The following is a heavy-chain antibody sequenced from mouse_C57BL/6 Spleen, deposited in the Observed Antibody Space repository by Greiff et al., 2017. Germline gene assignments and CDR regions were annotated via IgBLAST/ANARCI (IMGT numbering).Heavy chain of an antibody. CDR3: TRWGLLFDV. V-gene: IGHV1-15*01. D-gene: IGHD1-1*01. Sequence: VQRVESGAELVRPGASVTLSCKASGYTFPDYEMHWVKQTPVHGLEWIGAMDPETGGTAYNQKCKGKAILTADKSASTAYMELRSLTSEDSAVYYCTRWGLLFDVWGTGTTVTVSS. J-gene: IGHJ1*03. CDR1: GYTFPDYE. CDR2: MDPETGGT.